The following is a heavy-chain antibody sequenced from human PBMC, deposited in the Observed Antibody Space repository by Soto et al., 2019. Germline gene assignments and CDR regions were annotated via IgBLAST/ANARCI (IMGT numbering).Heavy chain of an antibody. J-gene: IGHJ4*02. CDR3: ARRYYYYSSGYYLGD. CDR2: SYHSGSS. CDR1: GSSITSSNW. Sequence: QVQLRESGPRLVKPSGTLSLTCAVSGSSITSSNWWTWVRQPPGKGLEWIGESYHSGSSNYNPSRKSRVTISVDKSKNQFVLKLTSVTAADTAVYYCARRYYYYSSGYYLGDWGQGTLVTVSS. D-gene: IGHD3-22*01. V-gene: IGHV4-4*02.